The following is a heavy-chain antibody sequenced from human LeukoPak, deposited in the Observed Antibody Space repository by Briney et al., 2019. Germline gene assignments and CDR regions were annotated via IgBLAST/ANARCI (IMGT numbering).Heavy chain of an antibody. CDR2: ISGSGGST. Sequence: PGGSLGLSCTASGFTFSSYAMSWVRQAPGKGLEWVSAISGSGGSTYYADSVKGRFTISRDNSKNTLYLQMNSLRAEDTAVYYCAKATNYYYGSGSYGYMDVWGKGTTVTVSS. V-gene: IGHV3-23*01. D-gene: IGHD3-10*01. CDR1: GFTFSSYA. CDR3: AKATNYYYGSGSYGYMDV. J-gene: IGHJ6*03.